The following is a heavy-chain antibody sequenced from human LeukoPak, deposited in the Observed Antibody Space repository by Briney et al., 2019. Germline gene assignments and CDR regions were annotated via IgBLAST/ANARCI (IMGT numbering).Heavy chain of an antibody. V-gene: IGHV1-69*04. CDR1: GGTFSSYA. CDR2: IIPILGIA. CDR3: ARSGDEDTAMSIDY. D-gene: IGHD5-18*01. Sequence: SVKVSCKASGGTFSSYAISWVRQAPGQGHEWMGRIIPILGIANYAQKFQGRVTITADKSTSTAYMELSSLRSEDTAVYYCARSGDEDTAMSIDYWGQGTLVTVSS. J-gene: IGHJ4*02.